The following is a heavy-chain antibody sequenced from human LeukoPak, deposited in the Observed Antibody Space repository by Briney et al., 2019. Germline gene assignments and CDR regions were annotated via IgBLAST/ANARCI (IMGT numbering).Heavy chain of an antibody. CDR2: INTNTGNP. D-gene: IGHD6-13*01. CDR1: GYTFTSYA. Sequence: ASVKVSCKASGYTFTSYAMNWVRQAPGQGLEWMGRINTNTGNPTYAQGFTGRFVFSLDTSVSTAYLQISSLKAEDTAMYYCARGGSGRSGIAAAGTTDYWGQGTLVTVSS. J-gene: IGHJ4*02. CDR3: ARGGSGRSGIAAAGTTDY. V-gene: IGHV7-4-1*02.